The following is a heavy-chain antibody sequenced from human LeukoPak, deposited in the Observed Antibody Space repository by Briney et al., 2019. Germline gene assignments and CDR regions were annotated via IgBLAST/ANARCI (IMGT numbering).Heavy chain of an antibody. V-gene: IGHV4-39*07. CDR2: IYYSGTT. CDR1: GGSISSSSYY. CDR3: ARPNDYGDSHFDY. Sequence: SSETLSLTCTVSGGSISSSSYYWGWIRQPPGKGLEWIGNIYYSGTTYYNPSLKSRVTISVDTSKNQFSLKLSSVTAADTAVYYCARPNDYGDSHFDYWGQGTLVTVSS. J-gene: IGHJ4*02. D-gene: IGHD4-17*01.